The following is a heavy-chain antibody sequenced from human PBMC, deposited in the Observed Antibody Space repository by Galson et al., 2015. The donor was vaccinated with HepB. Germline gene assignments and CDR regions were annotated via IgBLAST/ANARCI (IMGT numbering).Heavy chain of an antibody. CDR1: GFTFSSYW. CDR2: INSDGSST. V-gene: IGHV3-74*01. CDR3: ARDAPYGSGSYWFDP. J-gene: IGHJ5*02. D-gene: IGHD3-10*01. Sequence: SLRLSCAASGFTFSSYWMHWVRQAPGKGLVWVSRINSDGSSTSYADSVKGRFTISRDNAKNTLYLQMNSLRAEDTAVYYCARDAPYGSGSYWFDPWGQGTLVTVSS.